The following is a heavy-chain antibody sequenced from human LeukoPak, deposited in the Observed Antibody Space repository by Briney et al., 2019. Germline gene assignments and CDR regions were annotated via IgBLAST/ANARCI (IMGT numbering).Heavy chain of an antibody. CDR1: GFTFSDYY. D-gene: IGHD3-3*01. V-gene: IGHV3-23*01. CDR2: ISGTGGTT. Sequence: GGSLRLSCAASGFTFSDYYMSWVRQAPGKGLEWVSAISGTGGTTYYADSVKGRFTISRDNSKNTLYLQMNSLRTEDTAVYYCAKLSYDSWSAYSDWGQGTLVTVSS. J-gene: IGHJ4*02. CDR3: AKLSYDSWSAYSD.